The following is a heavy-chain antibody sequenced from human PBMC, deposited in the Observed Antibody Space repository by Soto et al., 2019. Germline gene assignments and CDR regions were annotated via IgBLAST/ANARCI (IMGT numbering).Heavy chain of an antibody. V-gene: IGHV3-30*18. D-gene: IGHD5-18*01. J-gene: IGHJ6*03. Sequence: ESGGGVVQPGRSLRLSCAASGFTFSDYGMHWVRQAPGKGLEWVAAISYDGSNKYYADSVKGRFTISRDNSKNTLYLQMNSLRAEDTAVYYCAKDTAYYYYMDVWGKGTTVTVSS. CDR1: GFTFSDYG. CDR3: AKDTAYYYYMDV. CDR2: ISYDGSNK.